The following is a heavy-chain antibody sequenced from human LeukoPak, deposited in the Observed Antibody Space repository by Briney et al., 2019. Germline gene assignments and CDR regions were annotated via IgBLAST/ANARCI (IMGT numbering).Heavy chain of an antibody. V-gene: IGHV4-38-2*02. Sequence: SETLSLTCTVSGSSISNGYYWAWIRQSPGKGLEWIGSVYHSGSAYYSPSLESRVTISVDTSKNHFSLKLSSVTAAAPAVYYCARDKDYGEYFFNVWGKGTPVNISS. CDR2: VYHSGSA. D-gene: IGHD4-17*01. CDR3: ARDKDYGEYFFNV. J-gene: IGHJ6*01. CDR1: GSSISNGYY.